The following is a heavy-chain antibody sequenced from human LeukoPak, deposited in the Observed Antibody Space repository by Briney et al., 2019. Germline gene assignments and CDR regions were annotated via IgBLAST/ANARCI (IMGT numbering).Heavy chain of an antibody. V-gene: IGHV4-30-2*01. CDR3: ARGPYYYDSSGYYPFDY. CDR2: FYHSGST. D-gene: IGHD3-22*01. CDR1: GGSISSGGYS. J-gene: IGHJ4*02. Sequence: TLSLTCAVSGGSISSGGYSWSWIRQPPGKGLEWIGYFYHSGSTYYNPSLKSRVTISVDRSKNQFSLKLSSVTAADTAVYYCARGPYYYDSSGYYPFDYWGQGTLVTVSS.